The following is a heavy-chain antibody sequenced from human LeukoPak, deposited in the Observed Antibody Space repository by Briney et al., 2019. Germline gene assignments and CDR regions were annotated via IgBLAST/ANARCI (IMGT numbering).Heavy chain of an antibody. CDR3: ARGYCSTTSCYWDY. CDR2: IYSGGNT. Sequence: PGGSLRLSCVASGFTVSSNYMSWVRQAPGRGLEWVSIIYSGGNTFYADSVKGRFTISRDNSKNTMYLQMNSLRAEDTAVYHCARGYCSTTSCYWDYWGQGTLVTVSS. D-gene: IGHD2-2*01. J-gene: IGHJ4*02. CDR1: GFTVSSNY. V-gene: IGHV3-53*05.